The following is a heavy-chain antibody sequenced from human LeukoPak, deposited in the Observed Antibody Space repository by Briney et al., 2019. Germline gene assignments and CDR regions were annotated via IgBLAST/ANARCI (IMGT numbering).Heavy chain of an antibody. CDR2: TYYRSKWYN. J-gene: IGHJ4*02. CDR3: ARDNSYGYFYFDF. Sequence: NLSQTLSLTCALSGDSLSSGSAAWNWIRQSPSRGLEWLARTYYRSKWYNDYAVSVKSRITINPDTSKNQFSLQLNSVTPEDTALYYCARDNSYGYFYFDFWGQGTLVTVSS. V-gene: IGHV6-1*01. CDR1: GDSLSSGSAA. D-gene: IGHD5-18*01.